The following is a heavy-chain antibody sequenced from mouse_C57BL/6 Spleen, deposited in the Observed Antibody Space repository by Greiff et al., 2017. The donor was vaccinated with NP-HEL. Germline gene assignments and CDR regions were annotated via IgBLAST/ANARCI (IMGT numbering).Heavy chain of an antibody. CDR3: AKRPYDGYDGGAMDY. Sequence: VKLMESGPGLVAPSQSLSITCTVSGFSLTSYGVDWVRQPPGKGLEWLGVIWGGGSTNYNSALMSRLSISKDNSKSQVFLKMNSLQTDDTAMYYCAKRPYDGYDGGAMDYWGQGTSVTVSS. J-gene: IGHJ4*01. CDR1: GFSLTSYG. D-gene: IGHD2-3*01. V-gene: IGHV2-9*01. CDR2: IWGGGST.